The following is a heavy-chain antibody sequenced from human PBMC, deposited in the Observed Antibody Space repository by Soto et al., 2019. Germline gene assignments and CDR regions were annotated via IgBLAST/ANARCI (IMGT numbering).Heavy chain of an antibody. CDR1: GGSIISYY. CDR2: INYSGNT. Sequence: SETLSLTCTVSGGSIISYYWSWIRQPPGKGLEWIGYINYSGNTNYNPSLKSRVTISVDTSKNQFSLKLSSVTAADTAVYYCARSIDPWGQGTLVTVS. J-gene: IGHJ5*02. V-gene: IGHV4-59*12. CDR3: ARSIDP.